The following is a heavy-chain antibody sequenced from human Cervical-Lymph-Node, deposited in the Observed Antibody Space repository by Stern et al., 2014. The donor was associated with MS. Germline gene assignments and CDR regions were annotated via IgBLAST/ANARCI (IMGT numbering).Heavy chain of an antibody. CDR3: ACRRRGPIGY. CDR1: GGSFSGYY. Sequence: QVQLQQWGAGLLKPSETLSLTCAVYGGSFSGYYRSWIRQPTGKGLELIGEINHSGSTNYTPSLKSRVTISVDTSKNQFSLKLSSVTAADTAIYYCACRRRGPIGYWGQGTLVTVSS. J-gene: IGHJ4*02. V-gene: IGHV4-34*01. CDR2: INHSGST. D-gene: IGHD3-10*01.